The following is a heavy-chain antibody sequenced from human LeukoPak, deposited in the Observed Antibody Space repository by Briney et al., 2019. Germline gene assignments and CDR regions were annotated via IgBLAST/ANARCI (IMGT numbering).Heavy chain of an antibody. V-gene: IGHV4-59*06. CDR3: ARDSSPSGMDV. J-gene: IGHJ6*02. CDR2: IYYSGST. CDR1: GGSISSYY. Sequence: SETLSLTCTVSGGSISSYYWSWIRQHPGKGLEWIGYIYYSGSTYYNPSLKSRVTISVDTSKNQFSLKLSSVTAADTAVYYCARDSSPSGMDVWGQGTTVTVSS. D-gene: IGHD6-13*01.